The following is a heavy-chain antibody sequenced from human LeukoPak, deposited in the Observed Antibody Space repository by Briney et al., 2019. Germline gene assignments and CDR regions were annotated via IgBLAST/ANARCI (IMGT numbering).Heavy chain of an antibody. CDR2: ISSSGSTI. CDR1: GFTFSDYY. V-gene: IGHV3-11*01. CDR3: AREIGRSGYPRGLIDY. Sequence: GGSLRLSCAASGFTFSDYYMSWIRQAPGKGLEWVSCISSSGSTISYADSVKGRFTISRDNAKNSLYLQMNSLRAEDTAVYYCAREIGRSGYPRGLIDYWGQGTLVTVSS. D-gene: IGHD3-22*01. J-gene: IGHJ4*02.